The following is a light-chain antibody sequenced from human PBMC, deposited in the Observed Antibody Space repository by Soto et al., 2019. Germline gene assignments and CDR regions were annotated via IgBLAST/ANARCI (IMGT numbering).Light chain of an antibody. V-gene: IGLV2-18*02. J-gene: IGLJ1*01. Sequence: QSALTQPPSVSGSPGQSVTISCNGTSADIGSYNRVSWYQQPPGAAPKLMICDVNNRPSGVPERFSGSKSGNTASLTIFGLQAEDEADYYCSSFTTSDTYVFGTGTKLTVL. CDR1: SADIGSYNR. CDR2: DVN. CDR3: SSFTTSDTYV.